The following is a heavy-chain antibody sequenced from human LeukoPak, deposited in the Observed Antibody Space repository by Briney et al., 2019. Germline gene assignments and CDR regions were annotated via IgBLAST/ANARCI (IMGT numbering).Heavy chain of an antibody. V-gene: IGHV4-34*01. J-gene: IGHJ4*02. D-gene: IGHD3-9*01. Sequence: SETLSLTCAVYGGSFSGYYWSWIRQPPGKGLEWIGEINHSGSTNYNPSLKSRVTISVDTSKNQFSLKLSYVTAANTAVYYCARGPRYFDWLLQEPFDYWGQGTRVT. CDR2: INHSGST. CDR1: GGSFSGYY. CDR3: ARGPRYFDWLLQEPFDY.